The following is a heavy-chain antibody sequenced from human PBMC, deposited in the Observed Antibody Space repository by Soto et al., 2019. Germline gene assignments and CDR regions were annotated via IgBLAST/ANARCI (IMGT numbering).Heavy chain of an antibody. J-gene: IGHJ4*02. CDR2: IYYSGST. D-gene: IGHD3-9*01. V-gene: IGHV4-31*03. CDR1: GGSISSGGYY. CDR3: AREAPYYDILTGYYKARLFDY. Sequence: SETLSLTCTVSGGSISSGGYYWSWIRQHPGKGLEWIGYIYYSGSTYYNPSLKSRVTISVDTSKNQFSLKLSSVTAADTAVYYCAREAPYYDILTGYYKARLFDYWGQGTLVTVSS.